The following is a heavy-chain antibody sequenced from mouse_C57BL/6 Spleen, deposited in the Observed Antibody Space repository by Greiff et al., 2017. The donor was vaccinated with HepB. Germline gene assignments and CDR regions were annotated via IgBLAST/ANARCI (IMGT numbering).Heavy chain of an antibody. CDR2: IYPGGGYT. J-gene: IGHJ2*01. CDR3: ARRYSNYDYFDY. CDR1: GYTFTNYW. D-gene: IGHD2-5*01. Sequence: QVQLKESGAELVRPGTSVKMSCKASGYTFTNYWIGWAKQRPGHGLEWIGDIYPGGGYTNYNEKFKGKATLTADKSSSTAYMQFSSLTSEDSAIYYCARRYSNYDYFDYWGQGTTLTVSS. V-gene: IGHV1-63*01.